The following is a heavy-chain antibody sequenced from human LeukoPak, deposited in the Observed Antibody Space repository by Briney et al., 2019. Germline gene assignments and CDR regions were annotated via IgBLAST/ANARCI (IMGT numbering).Heavy chain of an antibody. J-gene: IGHJ4*02. V-gene: IGHV3-23*01. CDR3: ARVQRGIAVALDY. D-gene: IGHD6-19*01. CDR1: GFTFSSYG. Sequence: GGTLRLSCAASGFTFSSYGMSWVRQAPGKGLEWVSAISGSGGSTYYADSVKGRFTISRDNSKNTLYLQMNSLRAEDTAVYYCARVQRGIAVALDYWGQGTLATVSS. CDR2: ISGSGGST.